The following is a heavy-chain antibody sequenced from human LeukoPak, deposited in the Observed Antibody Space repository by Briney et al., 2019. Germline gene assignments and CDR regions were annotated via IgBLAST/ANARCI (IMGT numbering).Heavy chain of an antibody. CDR3: ARVSTSGYRDWLDP. J-gene: IGHJ5*02. V-gene: IGHV1-2*02. CDR2: IYPKSGGT. CDR1: GYTFADYY. Sequence: ASVKVSCKASGYTFADYYIHWVRQAPGQGLEGMGWIYPKSGGTNSAQKFQGRVTMTRDTSISTAYMELSRLKFDDTAVYYCARVSTSGYRDWLDPWGQGTLVTVSS. D-gene: IGHD3-9*01.